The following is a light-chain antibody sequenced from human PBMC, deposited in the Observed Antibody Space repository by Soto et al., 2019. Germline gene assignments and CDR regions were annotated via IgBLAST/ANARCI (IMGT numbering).Light chain of an antibody. CDR3: AAWDDSLNGWV. CDR2: NDN. Sequence: QSVLTQPPSASGTPGQRVTISCSGRNSNVGSNSVNWYQQLPGTAPKLLIYNDNQRPSGVPDRFSGSKSGTSASLAISGLQSEDEADYYCAAWDDSLNGWVFGGGTKVTVL. V-gene: IGLV1-44*01. J-gene: IGLJ3*02. CDR1: NSNVGSNS.